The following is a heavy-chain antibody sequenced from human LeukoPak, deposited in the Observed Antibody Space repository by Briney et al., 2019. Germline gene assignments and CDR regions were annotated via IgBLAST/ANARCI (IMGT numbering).Heavy chain of an antibody. D-gene: IGHD4/OR15-4a*01. CDR3: ARRAGAYSHPYDY. Sequence: PGGSLRLSCAASGFTFSSYTMNWVRQAPGKGLEWVSSISSSSTYINYADSVKGRFTISRDNAKNSLYLQMNSLRAEDTALYYCARRAGAYSHPYDYGGQGTLVTVSS. CDR2: ISSSSTYI. J-gene: IGHJ4*02. CDR1: GFTFSSYT. V-gene: IGHV3-21*04.